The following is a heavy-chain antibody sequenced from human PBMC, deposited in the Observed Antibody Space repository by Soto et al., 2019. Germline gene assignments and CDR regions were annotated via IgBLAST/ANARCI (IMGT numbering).Heavy chain of an antibody. D-gene: IGHD3-22*01. CDR3: AALYDSSGYGYS. CDR2: IVVGSGNT. CDR1: GFTFTSSA. Sequence: SLKVSCKASGFTFTSSAVQWVRQARGQRLEWIGWIVVGSGNTNYAQKFQERVTITRDMSTSTAYMELSSLRSEDTAVYYCAALYDSSGYGYSWGQGTLVTVSS. V-gene: IGHV1-58*01. J-gene: IGHJ4*02.